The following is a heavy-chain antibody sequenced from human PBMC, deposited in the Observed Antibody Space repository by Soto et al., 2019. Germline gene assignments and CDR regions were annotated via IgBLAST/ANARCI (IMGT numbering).Heavy chain of an antibody. CDR2: ISAHNGDT. CDR3: ARDWSRYYDSSGLMWFY. Sequence: VKVSCKASGYTFTSYGISWVRQAPGQGLEWVGWISAHNGDTRYAQNLQGRITMTTDTFTNTAYMELTSLTSDDTAVYYCARDWSRYYDSSGLMWFYWGQGTLVTVSS. CDR1: GYTFTSYG. D-gene: IGHD3-22*01. J-gene: IGHJ4*02. V-gene: IGHV1-18*01.